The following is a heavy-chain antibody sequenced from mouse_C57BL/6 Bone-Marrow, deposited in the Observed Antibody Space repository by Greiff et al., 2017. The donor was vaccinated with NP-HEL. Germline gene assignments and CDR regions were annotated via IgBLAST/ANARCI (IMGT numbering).Heavy chain of an antibody. Sequence: QVQLQQPGAELVRPGSSVKLSCKASGYTFTSYWMDWVKQRPGQGLEWIGNIYPSDSETHYNQKFKDKATLTVDKSSSTAYMQLSSLTSEDSAVYYGAREMRKGSYWYFDVWGTGTTVTVSS. V-gene: IGHV1-61*01. CDR1: GYTFTSYW. CDR2: IYPSDSET. J-gene: IGHJ1*03. CDR3: AREMRKGSYWYFDV. D-gene: IGHD1-1*01.